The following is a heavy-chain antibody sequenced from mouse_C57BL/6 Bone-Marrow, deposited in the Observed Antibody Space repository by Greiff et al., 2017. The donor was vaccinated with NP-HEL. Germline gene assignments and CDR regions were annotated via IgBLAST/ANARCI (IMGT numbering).Heavy chain of an antibody. Sequence: EVKVEESGTELVRPGASVKMSCKTSGYTFTSYWMHWVKQRHGQGLEWIGAIYPGNSDTSYNQKFKGKAKLTAVTSASTAYMELSSLTNDDSAVYYCTREDGYYIDYWGQGTSVTVSS. CDR1: GYTFTSYW. V-gene: IGHV1-5*01. CDR3: TREDGYYIDY. D-gene: IGHD2-3*01. J-gene: IGHJ4*01. CDR2: IYPGNSDT.